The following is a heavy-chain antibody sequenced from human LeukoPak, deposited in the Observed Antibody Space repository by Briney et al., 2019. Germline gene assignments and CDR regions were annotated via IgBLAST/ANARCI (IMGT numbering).Heavy chain of an antibody. CDR3: TRAGGGSGLY. J-gene: IGHJ4*02. CDR2: FYNSVTT. Sequence: SETLSLTCTVSGGSISSYYWSWNRQPPGKGLEWIGYFYNSVTTNYNPSLKSRVTISVGTSKNQFSLKLSSVTAADTAVYYCTRAGGGSGLYWGQGILVTVSS. D-gene: IGHD2-15*01. V-gene: IGHV4-59*01. CDR1: GGSISSYY.